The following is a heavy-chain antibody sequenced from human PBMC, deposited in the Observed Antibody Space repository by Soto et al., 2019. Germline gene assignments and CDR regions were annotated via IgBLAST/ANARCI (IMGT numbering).Heavy chain of an antibody. CDR3: ARHDRNYGDQIDY. J-gene: IGHJ4*02. D-gene: IGHD4-17*01. Sequence: QLQLQESGPGLVKPSETLSLTCTVSGGSISNTNYCWGWIRQPPGKGLEWIGSIYYSGSTYYNPSLKSRVTMSVGTSKNQFSLKLNSVTAADTALYYCARHDRNYGDQIDYWGQGTLVIVSS. V-gene: IGHV4-39*01. CDR2: IYYSGST. CDR1: GGSISNTNYC.